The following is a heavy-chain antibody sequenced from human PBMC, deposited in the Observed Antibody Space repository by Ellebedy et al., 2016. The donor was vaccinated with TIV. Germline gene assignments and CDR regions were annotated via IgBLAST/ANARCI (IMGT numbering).Heavy chain of an antibody. J-gene: IGHJ4*02. CDR2: MNPNNGDT. CDR1: GYTFTSYD. Sequence: AASVKVSCKASGYTFTSYDIDWVRQATGQGLEWMGWMNPNNGDTGYAQKFQGRVTMTRNTSISTAYMELSGLRSDDTATYYCARGLTKALDVWGQGTLVTVSS. V-gene: IGHV1-8*01. CDR3: ARGLTKALDV. D-gene: IGHD1/OR15-1a*01.